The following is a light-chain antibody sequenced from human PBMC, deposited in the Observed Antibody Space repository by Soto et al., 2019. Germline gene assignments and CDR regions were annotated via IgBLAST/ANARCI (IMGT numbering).Light chain of an antibody. Sequence: DIQMTQSPSSLSASVGDRVTITCRASQSISNYLNWYQHKPGKAPTLLIYAASNLHSGVPSRFSGSGSGTDFTLTISSLQPEDFAIYYCQHSSHTPPIAFGQGTRLEIK. V-gene: IGKV1-39*01. CDR3: QHSSHTPPIA. J-gene: IGKJ5*01. CDR2: AAS. CDR1: QSISNY.